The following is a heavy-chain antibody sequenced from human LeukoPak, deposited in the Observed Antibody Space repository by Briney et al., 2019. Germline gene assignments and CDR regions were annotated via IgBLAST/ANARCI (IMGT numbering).Heavy chain of an antibody. Sequence: GGSLRLSCAASGFTFSSYGMHWVRQAPGKGLEWVAVISYDGSNKYYADSVKGRFTISRDNSKNTLYLQMNSLRAEDTAVYYCAKDQGYGSGSYFPLDYWGQGTLDTVSS. CDR2: ISYDGSNK. CDR1: GFTFSSYG. V-gene: IGHV3-30*18. CDR3: AKDQGYGSGSYFPLDY. J-gene: IGHJ4*02. D-gene: IGHD3-10*01.